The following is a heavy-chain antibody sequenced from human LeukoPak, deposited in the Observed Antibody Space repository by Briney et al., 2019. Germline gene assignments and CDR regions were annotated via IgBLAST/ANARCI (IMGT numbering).Heavy chain of an antibody. CDR2: INSDGSDA. Sequence: GGSLRLSCAASAFTFSDYWMHWVRQVPGEGLMWVSRINSDGSDATYADSVKGRFTISRDNAKRTLYLQLISLRAEDTAVYYCAREDRFGYNYAYGLDIWGRGTTVTVSS. V-gene: IGHV3-74*01. CDR3: AREDRFGYNYAYGLDI. J-gene: IGHJ6*02. CDR1: AFTFSDYW. D-gene: IGHD1-1*01.